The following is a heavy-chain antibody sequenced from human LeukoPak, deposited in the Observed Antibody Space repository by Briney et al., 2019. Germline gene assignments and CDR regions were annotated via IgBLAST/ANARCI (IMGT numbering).Heavy chain of an antibody. CDR2: IYTSGST. CDR3: ARDFGIVGARALYYFDY. D-gene: IGHD1-26*01. CDR1: GGSISSYY. Sequence: SETLSLTCTVSGGSISSYYWSWIRQPAGKGLEWIGRIYTSGSTDYNPSLKSRVTMSVDTSKNQFSLKLSSVTAADTAVYYCARDFGIVGARALYYFDYWGQGTLVTVSS. J-gene: IGHJ4*02. V-gene: IGHV4-4*07.